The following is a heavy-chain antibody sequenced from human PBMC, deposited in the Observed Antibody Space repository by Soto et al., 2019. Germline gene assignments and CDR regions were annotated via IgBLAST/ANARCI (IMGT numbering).Heavy chain of an antibody. Sequence: EVQLVESGGGLVQPGGSLRLSCAASGFTFSSYSMNWVRQAPGKGLEWVSYISSSSSTIYYADSVKGRFTISRDNAKNSLYLQMNSLRAEDTAVYYCARDKPTEMDVWGEGTTVTVSS. J-gene: IGHJ6*04. CDR2: ISSSSSTI. CDR1: GFTFSSYS. V-gene: IGHV3-48*01. CDR3: ARDKPTEMDV. D-gene: IGHD2-21*02.